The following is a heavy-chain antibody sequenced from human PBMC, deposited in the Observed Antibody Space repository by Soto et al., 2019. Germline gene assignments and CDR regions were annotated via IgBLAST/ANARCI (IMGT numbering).Heavy chain of an antibody. D-gene: IGHD5-18*01. Sequence: GASVKVSCKASGYTFTGYYMHWVRQAPGQGLEWMGWINPNSGGTSYAQKFQGRVTMTRDTSISTAYMELSRLRSDDTAVYYCARTWIQLPYYYYGMDVWGQGTTVTVSS. CDR3: ARTWIQLPYYYYGMDV. CDR2: INPNSGGT. V-gene: IGHV1-2*02. CDR1: GYTFTGYY. J-gene: IGHJ6*02.